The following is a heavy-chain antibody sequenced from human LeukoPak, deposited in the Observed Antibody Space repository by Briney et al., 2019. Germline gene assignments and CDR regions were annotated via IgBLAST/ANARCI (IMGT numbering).Heavy chain of an antibody. Sequence: SGPTLVNPTQTLTLTCTFSGFSLSTSGVGVGWIRQPPGKALEWLALIYWNDDKRYSPSLKSRLTITKDTSKNQVVLTMTNTDPVDTATYYCAHPQPKYSSSWYFDYWGQGTLVTVSS. CDR1: GFSLSTSGVG. D-gene: IGHD6-13*01. J-gene: IGHJ4*02. CDR3: AHPQPKYSSSWYFDY. CDR2: IYWNDDK. V-gene: IGHV2-5*01.